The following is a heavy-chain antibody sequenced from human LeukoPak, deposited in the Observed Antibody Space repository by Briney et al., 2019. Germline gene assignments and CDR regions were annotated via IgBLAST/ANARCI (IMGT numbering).Heavy chain of an antibody. CDR1: GASFSSGDQY. CDR2: IHPSGAL. D-gene: IGHD3-22*01. J-gene: IGHJ4*02. Sequence: SETLSLTCTVSGASFSSGDQYWNWIRQRPGEGLEWIGSIHPSGALYNNPSLESRVTISIDTSKNQFSLDLNSVTAADTAVYFCSRGLDSRKLGYWGQGTLVTVSS. V-gene: IGHV4-31*03. CDR3: SRGLDSRKLGY.